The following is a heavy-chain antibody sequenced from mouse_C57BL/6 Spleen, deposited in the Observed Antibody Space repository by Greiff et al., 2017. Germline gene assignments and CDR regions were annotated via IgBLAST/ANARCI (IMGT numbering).Heavy chain of an antibody. CDR3: ARDQWDRAMDD. J-gene: IGHJ4*01. CDR1: GFTFSDYY. V-gene: IGHV5-16*01. Sequence: VKLVESEGGLVQPGSSMKLSCTASGFTFSDYYMAWVRQVPEKGLEWVANINYDGSSTYYLDSLKSRFIISRDNAKSILYLQMSRLKSEDTATYYCARDQWDRAMDDWGQGTSVTVSS. CDR2: INYDGSST. D-gene: IGHD4-1*01.